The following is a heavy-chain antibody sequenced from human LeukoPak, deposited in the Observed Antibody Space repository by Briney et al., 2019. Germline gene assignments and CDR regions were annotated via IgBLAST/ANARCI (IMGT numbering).Heavy chain of an antibody. Sequence: GGSLRLSCAVSGFTVSNNYLSWVRQAPGKGLEWVSFISAGGTTYYADSVKGRFTISRDKSKNTLYLQMNSLRAEDTAVYYCAKIVGAIGGIFDYWGQGTLVTVSS. J-gene: IGHJ4*02. CDR1: GFTVSNNY. CDR3: AKIVGAIGGIFDY. V-gene: IGHV3-53*01. CDR2: ISAGGTT. D-gene: IGHD1-26*01.